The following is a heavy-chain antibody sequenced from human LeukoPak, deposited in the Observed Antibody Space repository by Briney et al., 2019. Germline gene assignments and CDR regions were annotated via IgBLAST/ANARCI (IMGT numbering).Heavy chain of an antibody. J-gene: IGHJ4*02. CDR2: MNPNSGNT. CDR1: RYTFTSYD. D-gene: IGHD5-24*01. V-gene: IGHV1-8*01. CDR3: ARGWLQLRGLGY. Sequence: ASVKVSCKASRYTFTSYDINWVRQATGQGLEWMGWMNPNSGNTGYAQKFQGRVTMTRNTSISTAYMELSSLRSEDTAVYYCARGWLQLRGLGYWGQGTLVTVSS.